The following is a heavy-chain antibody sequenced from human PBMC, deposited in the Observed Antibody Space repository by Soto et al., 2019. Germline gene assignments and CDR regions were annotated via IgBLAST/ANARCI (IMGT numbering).Heavy chain of an antibody. CDR1: GGSFSSDSFI. CDR3: ARDHKWDGMDV. CDR2: IYYSGTT. J-gene: IGHJ6*02. D-gene: IGHD1-26*01. V-gene: IGHV4-31*03. Sequence: SETLSLTCSVSGGSFSSDSFIWSWVRQFPGEGLEWIGYIYYSGTTYYNPSLRSRVIMSVDTSKDQFSLKLSSVTAADTAVYYCARDHKWDGMDVWGQGTTVTVSS.